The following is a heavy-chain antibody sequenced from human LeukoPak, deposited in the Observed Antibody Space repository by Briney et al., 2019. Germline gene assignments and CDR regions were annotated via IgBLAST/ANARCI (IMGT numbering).Heavy chain of an antibody. CDR2: MYYSGST. CDR1: GGSISSGDYY. Sequence: SETPSLTCTVSGGSISSGDYYWSWIRQPPGKGLEWIAYMYYSGSTYYNPSLKSRVTMPADTSKNQLSLKLSSVTAADTAVYYCARPYYYDSRIDPWGQGILVTVSS. J-gene: IGHJ5*02. CDR3: ARPYYYDSRIDP. D-gene: IGHD3-22*01. V-gene: IGHV4-30-4*01.